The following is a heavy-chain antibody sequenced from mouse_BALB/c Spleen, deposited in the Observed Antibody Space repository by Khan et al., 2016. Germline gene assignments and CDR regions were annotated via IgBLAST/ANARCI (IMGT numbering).Heavy chain of an antibody. Sequence: EVELVESGGGLVKPGGSLKLSCAASGFTFSDYYMYWVRQTQEKRLEWVATISDGGSYTYYPDSVKGRFTISRDNAKNNLYLQMSSLKSEDTAMYYCARDLNWYFDVWGAGTTVTVSS. J-gene: IGHJ1*01. CDR3: ARDLNWYFDV. CDR2: ISDGGSYT. CDR1: GFTFSDYY. V-gene: IGHV5-4*02.